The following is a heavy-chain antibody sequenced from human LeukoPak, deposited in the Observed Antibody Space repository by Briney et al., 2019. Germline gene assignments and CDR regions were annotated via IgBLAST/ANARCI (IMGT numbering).Heavy chain of an antibody. V-gene: IGHV3-13*01. CDR2: IGTAGDT. J-gene: IGHJ4*02. CDR3: ARERVSYYYDSSGYDY. CDR1: GFTFSSYD. Sequence: GGSLRLSCAASGFTFSSYDMHWVRHATGKGLEWVSAIGTAGDTYYPGSVKGRFTISRENAKNSLYLQMNSLRAEDTAVYYCARERVSYYYDSSGYDYWGQGTLVTVSS. D-gene: IGHD3-22*01.